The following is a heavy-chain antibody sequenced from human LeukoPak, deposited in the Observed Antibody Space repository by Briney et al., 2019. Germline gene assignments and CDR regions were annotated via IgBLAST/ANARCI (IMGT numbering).Heavy chain of an antibody. CDR1: GGSISSSNYY. CDR2: IYTSGST. V-gene: IGHV4-61*02. J-gene: IGHJ4*02. D-gene: IGHD3-10*01. Sequence: SETLSLTCTVSGGSISSSNYYWSWIRQPAGKGLEWIGRIYTSGSTNYNPSLKSRVTISVDTSKNQFSLKLSSVTAADTAVHYCARGLWFGDENPPYFDYWGQGTLVTVSS. CDR3: ARGLWFGDENPPYFDY.